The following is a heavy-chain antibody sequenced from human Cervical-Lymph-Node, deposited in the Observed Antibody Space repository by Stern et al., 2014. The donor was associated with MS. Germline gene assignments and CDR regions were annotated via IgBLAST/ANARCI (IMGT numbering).Heavy chain of an antibody. CDR2: ISYIGST. D-gene: IGHD3-16*01. J-gene: IGHJ4*02. V-gene: IGHV4-31*03. CDR1: GASISTVGYY. Sequence: QLQLQESGPGLVKPSQTLSLTCTVSGASISTVGYYWSWIRQHPGKGLEWIAYISYIGSTYYNPSLKSRVSISADTSKNQFSLNLTSVTAADTALYYCPRSDRLWGSFDYWGQGTLVAVSS. CDR3: PRSDRLWGSFDY.